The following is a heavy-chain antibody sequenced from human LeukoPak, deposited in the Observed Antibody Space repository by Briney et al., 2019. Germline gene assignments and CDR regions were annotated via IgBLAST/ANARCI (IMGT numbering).Heavy chain of an antibody. CDR3: ARIGYSRSWYYFDY. V-gene: IGHV4-59*01. Sequence: PSETLSLTCTVSDGSISSYYWSWIRQPPGKGLEWIGYIYYSGSTNYNPSLKSRVTISIDTSKNQFSLKVSSVTAADTAVYYCARIGYSRSWYYFDYWGQGTLVTVSS. J-gene: IGHJ4*02. D-gene: IGHD6-13*01. CDR2: IYYSGST. CDR1: DGSISSYY.